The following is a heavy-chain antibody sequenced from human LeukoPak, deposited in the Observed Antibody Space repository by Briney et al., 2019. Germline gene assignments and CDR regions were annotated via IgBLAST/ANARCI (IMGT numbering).Heavy chain of an antibody. CDR3: AKERGYCSGGSCYGNYYYGMDV. J-gene: IGHJ6*02. CDR1: GFTFDDYA. V-gene: IGHV3-9*01. Sequence: GGSLRLSCAASGFTFDDYAMHWVRQAPGKGLEWVSGISWNSGSIGYVDSVKGRFTISRDNAKNSLYLQMNSLRAEDTALYYCAKERGYCSGGSCYGNYYYGMDVWGQGTTVTVSS. D-gene: IGHD2-15*01. CDR2: ISWNSGSI.